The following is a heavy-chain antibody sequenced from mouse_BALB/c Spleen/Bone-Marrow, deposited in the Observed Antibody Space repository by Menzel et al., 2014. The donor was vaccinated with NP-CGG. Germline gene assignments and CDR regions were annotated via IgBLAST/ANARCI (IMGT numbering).Heavy chain of an antibody. D-gene: IGHD2-5*01. J-gene: IGHJ1*01. CDR2: IDPYDSEA. V-gene: IGHV1-74*04. CDR3: ARSGSNFGRFFDV. CDR1: GYTFTSYW. Sequence: LVESGAELVRPGASVNLSCKASGYTFTSYWMNWVMQRPEQGLEWIGRIDPYDSEAHYNQKFKDKAILTVDKSSSTAYMQLISLTSEDSAVYYCARSGSNFGRFFDVWGAGTTVTVSS.